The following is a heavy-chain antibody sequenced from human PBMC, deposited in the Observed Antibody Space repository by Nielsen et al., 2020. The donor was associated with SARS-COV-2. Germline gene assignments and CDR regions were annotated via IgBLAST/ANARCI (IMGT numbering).Heavy chain of an antibody. V-gene: IGHV3-48*02. CDR2: ISSSSSTI. CDR3: ASGPGFGESPTPGYYYYGMDV. J-gene: IGHJ6*02. Sequence: WIRQPPGKGLEWVSYISSSSSTIYYADSVKGRFTIPRDNAKNSLYLQMNSLRDEDTAVYYCASGPGFGESPTPGYYYYGMDVWGQGTTVTVSS. D-gene: IGHD3-10*01.